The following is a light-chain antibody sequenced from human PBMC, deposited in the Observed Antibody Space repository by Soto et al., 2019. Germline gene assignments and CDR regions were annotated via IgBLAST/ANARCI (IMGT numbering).Light chain of an antibody. J-gene: IGKJ1*01. CDR3: QPRSNWPWT. CDR2: DAS. Sequence: EIVLTQSPATLSLSPGERATLSCRASQSVSSYLAWYQQKPGQAPRLLIYDASNRATGIPARFSGSGSGTDFTLPISSLEPEDFAVYYCQPRSNWPWTFGQGTQVEIK. CDR1: QSVSSY. V-gene: IGKV3-11*01.